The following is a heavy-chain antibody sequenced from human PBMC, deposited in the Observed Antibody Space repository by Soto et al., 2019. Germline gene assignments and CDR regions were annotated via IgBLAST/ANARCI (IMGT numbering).Heavy chain of an antibody. V-gene: IGHV3-30*04. CDR1: GFTFSSYA. CDR2: ISYDGSNK. D-gene: IGHD1-26*01. J-gene: IGHJ6*02. CDR3: ARDDLPIPPNIYSGSYLTNYYYYGMDV. Sequence: GGSLRLSCAASGFTFSSYAMHWVRQAPGKGLEWVAVISYDGSNKYYADSVKGRFTISRDNSKNTLYLQMNSLRAEDTAVYYCARDDLPIPPNIYSGSYLTNYYYYGMDVWGQGTTVTVSS.